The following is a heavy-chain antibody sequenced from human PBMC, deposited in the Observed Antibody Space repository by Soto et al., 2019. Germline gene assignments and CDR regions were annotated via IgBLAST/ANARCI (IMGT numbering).Heavy chain of an antibody. CDR3: ARDRHYDRNGYNYVGYFDL. V-gene: IGHV3-23*01. CDR2: ISGNSGRT. D-gene: IGHD3-22*01. CDR1: GFTFRGYA. Sequence: EVRLLESGGGLVQPGGSLRLACAAFGFTFRGYAMAWVRQAPGKGLEWVSTISGNSGRTYYADSVNGRFTTSRDNSKNTLYVQMNSLRAEDTAVYSCARDRHYDRNGYNYVGYFDLWGRGTLVTVSS. J-gene: IGHJ2*01.